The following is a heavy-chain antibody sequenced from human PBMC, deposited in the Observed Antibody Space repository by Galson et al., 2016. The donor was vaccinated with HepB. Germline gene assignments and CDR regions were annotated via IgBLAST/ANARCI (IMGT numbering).Heavy chain of an antibody. D-gene: IGHD6-25*01. J-gene: IGHJ2*01. V-gene: IGHV7-4-1*02. CDR3: ARDLSVRLLRHFDL. CDR2: INTNTGNP. Sequence: SVKVSCKASGYSFTTYTMNWVRQAPGQGLEWMGWINTNTGNPTYAQGFTGRFVFSLDTSVSTAYLQISSLKAEDTAVYYCARDLSVRLLRHFDLWGRGTLVTVSS. CDR1: GYSFTTYT.